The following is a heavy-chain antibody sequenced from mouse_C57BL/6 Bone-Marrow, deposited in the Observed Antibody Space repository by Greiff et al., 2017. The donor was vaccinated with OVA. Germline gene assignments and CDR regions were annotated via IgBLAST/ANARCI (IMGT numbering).Heavy chain of an antibody. J-gene: IGHJ2*01. Sequence: LKESGPELVKPGASVKISCKASGYSFTGYYMNWVKQSPEKSLEWIGEINPSTGGTTYNQKFKAKATLTVDKSSSTAYMQLKSLTSEDSAVYYCATPDYCGQGTTLTVSS. V-gene: IGHV1-42*01. CDR3: ATPDY. CDR2: INPSTGGT. CDR1: GYSFTGYY.